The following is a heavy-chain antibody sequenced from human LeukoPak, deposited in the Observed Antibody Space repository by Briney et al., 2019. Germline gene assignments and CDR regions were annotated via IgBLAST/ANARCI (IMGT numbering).Heavy chain of an antibody. CDR2: INPSGGST. D-gene: IGHD3-10*01. CDR1: GYTLTSYY. J-gene: IGHJ4*02. Sequence: ASVKVSCKASGYTLTSYYMHWVRQAPGHGLEWMGIINPSGGSTSYAQKFQGRVTMTRDTSTSTVYMELSSLRSEDTAVYYCARDQEYYYGSGSYYPGGCDYWGQGTLVTVSS. V-gene: IGHV1-46*01. CDR3: ARDQEYYYGSGSYYPGGCDY.